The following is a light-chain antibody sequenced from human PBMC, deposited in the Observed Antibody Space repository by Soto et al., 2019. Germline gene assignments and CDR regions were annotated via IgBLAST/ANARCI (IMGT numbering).Light chain of an antibody. CDR2: AAS. J-gene: IGKJ1*01. CDR3: QQGYSTPIT. Sequence: DIQMTQRPSSLSASLGDRVAITCRASQSISIYLNWYQQKPGKAPKVLIYAASNLQSGVPSRFSGSGSGTDFALTISSLQPEDFATYYCQQGYSTPITLGQVTKVDI. CDR1: QSISIY. V-gene: IGKV1-39*01.